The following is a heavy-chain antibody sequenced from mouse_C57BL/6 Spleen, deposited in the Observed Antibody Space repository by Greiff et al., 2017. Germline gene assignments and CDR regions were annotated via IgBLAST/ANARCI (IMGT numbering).Heavy chain of an antibody. CDR3: ARHSNYAAY. Sequence: VMLVESGPGLVQPSQSLSITCTVSGFSLTSYGVHWVRQSPGKGLEWLGVIWSGGSTDYNAAFISRLSISKDNSKSQVFFKMNSLQADDTAIYYCARHSNYAAYWGQGTLVTVSA. D-gene: IGHD2-5*01. J-gene: IGHJ3*01. V-gene: IGHV2-2*01. CDR1: GFSLTSYG. CDR2: IWSGGST.